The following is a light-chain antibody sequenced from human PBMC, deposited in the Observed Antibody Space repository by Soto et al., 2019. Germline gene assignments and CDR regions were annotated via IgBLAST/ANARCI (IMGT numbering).Light chain of an antibody. CDR3: LFYYPGHVGL. CDR1: TGAVTSDYF. Sequence: QAVVTQEPSLTVSPGGTVTLTCASSTGAVTSDYFPNWIQQKPEQTPRSLIYNTNNKSSWTPARFSCYLLGGKAALTLSDVQREGDAEYYCLFYYPGHVGLFGGGTKLAVL. J-gene: IGLJ2*01. CDR2: NTN. V-gene: IGLV7-43*01.